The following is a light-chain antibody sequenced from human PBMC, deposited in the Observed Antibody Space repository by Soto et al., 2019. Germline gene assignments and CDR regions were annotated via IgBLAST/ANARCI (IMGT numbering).Light chain of an antibody. CDR1: SSNIGTNA. CDR2: NNN. J-gene: IGLJ1*01. Sequence: QSVLTQPPSASGTPGQRVTISCSGGSSNIGTNAVNWYQQLPGTAPKLLIYNNNQRPSGVPDRFSGSKSGTSASLAISGLQSGDEADFYCAAGDDSRNGYVFGTGTKVTVL. V-gene: IGLV1-44*01. CDR3: AAGDDSRNGYV.